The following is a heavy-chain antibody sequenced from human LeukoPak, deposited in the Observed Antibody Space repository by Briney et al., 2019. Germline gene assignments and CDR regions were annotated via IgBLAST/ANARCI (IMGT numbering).Heavy chain of an antibody. Sequence: ASVKVSCKASGYTFTSYAMHWVRQAPGQRLEWMGWINAGNGNTKYSENFQGRVTITRDTSASTAYMELSSLRSGDTAVYYCARSWYTAIVTPTDYWGQGTLVTVSS. D-gene: IGHD5-18*01. J-gene: IGHJ4*02. CDR3: ARSWYTAIVTPTDY. CDR2: INAGNGNT. V-gene: IGHV1-3*01. CDR1: GYTFTSYA.